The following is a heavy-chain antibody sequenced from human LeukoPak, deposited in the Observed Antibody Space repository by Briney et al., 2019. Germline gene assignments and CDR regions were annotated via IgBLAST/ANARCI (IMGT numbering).Heavy chain of an antibody. D-gene: IGHD3-22*01. V-gene: IGHV3-30*18. CDR3: AKETYYYDSSGYYVEGYYFDY. J-gene: IGHJ4*02. CDR2: ISYDGSNK. CDR1: GFTFSSYG. Sequence: GGSLRLSCAASGFTFSSYGMHWVRQAPGKGLEWVAVISYDGSNKYYADSVRGRFTISRDNSKNTLYLQMNSLRAEDTAVYYCAKETYYYDSSGYYVEGYYFDYWGQGTLVTVSS.